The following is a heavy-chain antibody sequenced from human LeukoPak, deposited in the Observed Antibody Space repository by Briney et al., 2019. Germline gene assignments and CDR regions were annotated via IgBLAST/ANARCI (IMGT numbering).Heavy chain of an antibody. J-gene: IGHJ5*02. CDR2: IYYSGST. CDR3: ARDSFQRWFDP. D-gene: IGHD2/OR15-2a*01. CDR1: GGSISGYY. Sequence: SGTLSLTCTVSGGSISGYYWSWIRQPPGKGLEWIAYIYYSGSTNYNPSLKSRVTISVDTSKNQFSLKLSSVTAADTAVYYCARDSFQRWFDPWGQGTLVTVSS. V-gene: IGHV4-59*01.